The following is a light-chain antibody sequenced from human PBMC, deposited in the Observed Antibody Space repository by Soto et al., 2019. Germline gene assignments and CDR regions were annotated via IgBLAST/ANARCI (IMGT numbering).Light chain of an antibody. Sequence: EIVMTQSPATLSFSPGERATLSCRASQSVTSNYLSWYQQKPGQAPRLLIYGASTRATDIPARFSGSGSGTDFTLTISSLQPEDFAVYYCQQDYNLPITFGQGTRLEI. CDR3: QQDYNLPIT. CDR1: QSVTSNY. J-gene: IGKJ5*01. CDR2: GAS. V-gene: IGKV3D-7*01.